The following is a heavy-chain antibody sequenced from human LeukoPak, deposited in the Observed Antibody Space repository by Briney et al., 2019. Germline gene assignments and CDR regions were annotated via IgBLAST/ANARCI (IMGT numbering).Heavy chain of an antibody. V-gene: IGHV3-7*01. D-gene: IGHD6-6*01. CDR1: GFTLSDYW. CDR2: INRNGSEK. CDR3: VRWATSFDF. J-gene: IGHJ4*02. Sequence: PGGSLRLSCAASGFTLSDYWMSWVRQAPGKGLEWVANINRNGSEKYCGDSVTGRFTISRDNAKNSLYLQMNNLRAEDSAVYYCVRWATSFDFWGQGTLVTVSS.